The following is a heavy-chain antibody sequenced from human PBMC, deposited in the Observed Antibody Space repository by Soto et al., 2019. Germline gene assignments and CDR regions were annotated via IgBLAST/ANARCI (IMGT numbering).Heavy chain of an antibody. Sequence: GGSLRLSCAASGFRFSDHYMDWVRQAPGKGLEWVGRTRNKEKSYTTEYAASVKGRFTISRDDSKNSLYLQMSSLKIEDTALYYCAREASPTFDYRYGLDVWGQGTTVTVAS. J-gene: IGHJ6*02. CDR3: AREASPTFDYRYGLDV. D-gene: IGHD3-10*01. CDR2: TRNKEKSYTT. CDR1: GFRFSDHY. V-gene: IGHV3-72*01.